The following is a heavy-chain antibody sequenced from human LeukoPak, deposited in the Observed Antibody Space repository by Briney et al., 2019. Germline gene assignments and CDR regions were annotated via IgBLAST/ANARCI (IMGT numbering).Heavy chain of an antibody. J-gene: IGHJ5*02. CDR1: GGSIGLYH. V-gene: IGHV4-59*01. Sequence: SETLSLICTVSGGSIGLYHWTWIRQPPGKGLEWIGYIYYNGSTKYNQSLKSRVTISLDTSKNQFSLRLSSVTAADTAAYYCARDRAAGSDWLDPWGQGTLVTVSS. D-gene: IGHD3-10*01. CDR2: IYYNGST. CDR3: ARDRAAGSDWLDP.